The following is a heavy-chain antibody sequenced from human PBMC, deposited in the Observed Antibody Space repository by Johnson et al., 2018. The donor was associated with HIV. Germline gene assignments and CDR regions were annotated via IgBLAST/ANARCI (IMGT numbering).Heavy chain of an antibody. CDR1: GFTVSSNY. V-gene: IGHV3-66*01. CDR2: IYSDGNT. Sequence: VQLVESGGGMVQPGGSLRLSCAASGFTVSSNYMSWVRQAPGRGLECVSIIYSDGNTYYTDYVKGRFTISRDNAKNSLYLQMNSLRAEDTALYYCARWIRYCGGDCYDVFDIWGQGTKVTVSS. J-gene: IGHJ3*02. D-gene: IGHD2-21*02. CDR3: ARWIRYCGGDCYDVFDI.